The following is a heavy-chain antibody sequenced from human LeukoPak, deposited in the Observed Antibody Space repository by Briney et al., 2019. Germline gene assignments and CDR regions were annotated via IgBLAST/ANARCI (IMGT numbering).Heavy chain of an antibody. J-gene: IGHJ4*02. Sequence: GASVKVSCKASGYTFTSYGISWVRQAPGQGLEWMGWISAYNGNTNYAQKLQGRDTMTTDTSTSTAYMELRSLRSDDTAVYYCAREGQWGYYDSSGYYYLAYWGQGTLVTVSS. CDR2: ISAYNGNT. CDR3: AREGQWGYYDSSGYYYLAY. D-gene: IGHD3-22*01. V-gene: IGHV1-18*01. CDR1: GYTFTSYG.